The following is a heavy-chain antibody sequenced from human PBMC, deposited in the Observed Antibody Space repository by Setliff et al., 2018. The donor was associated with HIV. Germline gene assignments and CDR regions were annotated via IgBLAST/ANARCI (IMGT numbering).Heavy chain of an antibody. J-gene: IGHJ4*02. CDR3: ARHDSGGYYSLDY. CDR1: GVSISNYY. V-gene: IGHV4-59*08. D-gene: IGHD3-22*01. CDR2: IYHSGTT. Sequence: KSSETLSLTCTVSGVSISNYYWSWIRQPPGKGLEWIGYIYHSGTTNYNPSLKGRVTISADMSKNQFSLKLSSVTAADTAVYYCARHDSGGYYSLDYWGQGTLVTVSS.